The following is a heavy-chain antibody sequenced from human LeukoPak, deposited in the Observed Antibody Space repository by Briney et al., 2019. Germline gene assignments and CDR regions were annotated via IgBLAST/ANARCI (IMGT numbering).Heavy chain of an antibody. CDR1: GYSISSGYY. CDR2: IYYSGNT. D-gene: IGHD3-22*01. CDR3: ARALVASSGYPSHFDY. J-gene: IGHJ4*02. Sequence: PSETLSLTCAVSGYSISSGYYWGWVRQPPGKGLEWIGSIYYSGNTYYNPSLKSRVTISVDTSRKQFSLKLSSVTAADTAVYYCARALVASSGYPSHFDYWGQGTLVTVSS. V-gene: IGHV4-38-2*01.